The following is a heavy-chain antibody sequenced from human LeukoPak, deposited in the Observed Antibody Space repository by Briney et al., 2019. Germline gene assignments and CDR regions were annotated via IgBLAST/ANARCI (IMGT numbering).Heavy chain of an antibody. V-gene: IGHV1-2*02. J-gene: IGHJ3*02. Sequence: ASVKVSCKASGYTFTGYYMHWVRQAPGQGLEWMGWINPNSGGTNYAQKFRGRVTMTRDTSISTAYMELSRLRSDDTAVYYCARTHGGRMVRGVNDAFDIWGQGTMVTVSS. CDR2: INPNSGGT. D-gene: IGHD3-10*01. CDR3: ARTHGGRMVRGVNDAFDI. CDR1: GYTFTGYY.